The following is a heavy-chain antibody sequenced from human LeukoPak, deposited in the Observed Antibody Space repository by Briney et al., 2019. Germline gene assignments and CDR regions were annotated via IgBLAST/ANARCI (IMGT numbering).Heavy chain of an antibody. V-gene: IGHV3-11*01. D-gene: IGHD3-10*01. CDR3: ARARGTGPGAHFDY. CDR1: GFMFSDEY. Sequence: GGSLRLSCAASGFMFSDEYMSWIRQAPGKGLEWVSYISNSGDFIAYADSVRGRFTISRDNAKNSLFLQMNSLRAEDTAVYYCARARGTGPGAHFDYWGQGTLVIVSS. J-gene: IGHJ4*02. CDR2: ISNSGDFI.